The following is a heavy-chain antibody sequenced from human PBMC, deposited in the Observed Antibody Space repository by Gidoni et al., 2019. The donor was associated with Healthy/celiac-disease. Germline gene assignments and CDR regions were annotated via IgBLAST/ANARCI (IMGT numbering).Heavy chain of an antibody. V-gene: IGHV4-39*01. J-gene: IGHJ3*02. Sequence: QLQLQESGPGLVKPSETLSLTCTVSGGSISSSSYYWGWIRQPPGKGLEWIGSIYYSGSTYYNPSLKSRVTISVDTSKNQFSLKLSSVTAADTAVYYCARQVLGSAFDIWGQGTMVTVSS. CDR2: IYYSGST. CDR1: GGSISSSSYY. CDR3: ARQVLGSAFDI.